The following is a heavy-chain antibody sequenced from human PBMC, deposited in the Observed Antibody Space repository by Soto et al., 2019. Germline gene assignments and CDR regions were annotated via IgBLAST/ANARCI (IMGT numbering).Heavy chain of an antibody. J-gene: IGHJ5*01. D-gene: IGHD2-2*03. CDR3: ARVGFCSRGNCQSYNWFDF. CDR1: GFTFSDYS. V-gene: IGHV3-48*02. Sequence: GGSLRISCAASGFTFSDYSINWVRQAPGKGLEWVSYISYSSSTIYYADSVKGRFTISRDNAKNSLYLQMNSLRDEDTAVYYCARVGFCSRGNCQSYNWFDFWGQGTLVTVSS. CDR2: ISYSSSTI.